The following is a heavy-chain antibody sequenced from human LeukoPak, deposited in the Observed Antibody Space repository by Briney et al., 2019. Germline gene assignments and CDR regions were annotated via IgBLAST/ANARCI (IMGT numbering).Heavy chain of an antibody. CDR1: GLTFSSYA. D-gene: IGHD3-16*01. CDR2: ISGSGGST. CDR3: AKDDAWGRYKD. J-gene: IGHJ1*01. V-gene: IGHV3-23*01. Sequence: GGSLRLSCAASGLTFSSYAMSWVRQAPGKGLEWVSTISGSGGSTYYADSVKGRFTISRDDSKNTVSLQMNSLRGEDTAVYYCAKDDAWGRYKDWGQGTLVTVSS.